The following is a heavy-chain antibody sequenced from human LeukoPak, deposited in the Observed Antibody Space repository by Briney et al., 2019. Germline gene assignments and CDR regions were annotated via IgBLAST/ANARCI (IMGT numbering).Heavy chain of an antibody. CDR3: ARYSCSLKDFDH. CDR2: MNPNSGNT. J-gene: IGHJ4*02. Sequence: GASVRVSCKASGYTFTNYDINWVRQATGQGLEWMGWMNPNSGNTGYAQKFQGRVTMTRDTSISTAFMELSSLRSEDTAVYYCARYSCSLKDFDHLGQGTLVSVSP. D-gene: IGHD6-13*01. CDR1: GYTFTNYD. V-gene: IGHV1-8*01.